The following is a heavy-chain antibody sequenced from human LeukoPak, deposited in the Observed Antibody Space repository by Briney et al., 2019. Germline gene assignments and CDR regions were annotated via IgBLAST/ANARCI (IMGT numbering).Heavy chain of an antibody. CDR3: AKDSYYYGSRSYVDW. CDR2: IRYDGSNK. V-gene: IGHV3-30*02. Sequence: GGSLRLSCAASGFTFSSCGMHWVRQAPGKGLEWVAFIRYDGSNKYYADSVKGRFTISRDISKNTLYLQMNSLRTEDTAVYYCAKDSYYYGSRSYVDWWGQGTLVTVSS. J-gene: IGHJ4*02. CDR1: GFTFSSCG. D-gene: IGHD3-10*01.